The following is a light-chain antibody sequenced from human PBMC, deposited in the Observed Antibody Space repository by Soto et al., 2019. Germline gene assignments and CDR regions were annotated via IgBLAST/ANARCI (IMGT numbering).Light chain of an antibody. Sequence: DIQMTQSQSFVSPSVGARFTITCRASRGISRWLAWYQQRPGKAPELLIYGASSLQSGVPSRFSGSGSGTDFTLTISSLQPEDFATYYCQQANSFPLTFGQGTRLEIK. J-gene: IGKJ5*01. V-gene: IGKV1-12*01. CDR3: QQANSFPLT. CDR2: GAS. CDR1: RGISRW.